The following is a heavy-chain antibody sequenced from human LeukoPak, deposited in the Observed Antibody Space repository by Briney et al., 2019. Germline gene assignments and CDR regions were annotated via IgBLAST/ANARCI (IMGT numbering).Heavy chain of an antibody. D-gene: IGHD2/OR15-2a*01. V-gene: IGHV3-53*01. J-gene: IGHJ3*02. CDR1: GLTVSSNY. CDR2: IYSCGST. CDR3: SRDSFYRATDAFDI. Sequence: GGSLTLSCAASGLTVSSNYMSWVRQAPGKGLERVSVIYSCGSTYFADSVKGRFTISRDNSKNTLYLEMISLRAEDTAVYYCSRDSFYRATDAFDIWGQGTMVTVSS.